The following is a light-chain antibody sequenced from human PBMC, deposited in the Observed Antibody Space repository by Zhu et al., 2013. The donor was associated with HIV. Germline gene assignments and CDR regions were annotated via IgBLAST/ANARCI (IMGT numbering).Light chain of an antibody. Sequence: SYVLTQPPSVSVAPGQTAKIPCGGNNIGTNTVHWYRQKPGQAPVLVVYDDTDRPSGIPERFSGSNSGNTATLTISGVEAGDEADYYCQVWDGSAKSYVFGPGTKVTVL. CDR1: NIGTNT. J-gene: IGLJ1*01. CDR3: QVWDGSAKSYV. CDR2: DDT. V-gene: IGLV3-21*02.